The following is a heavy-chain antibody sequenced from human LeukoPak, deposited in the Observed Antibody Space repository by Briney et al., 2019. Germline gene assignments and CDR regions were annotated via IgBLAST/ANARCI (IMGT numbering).Heavy chain of an antibody. CDR1: GGSFSGYY. J-gene: IGHJ4*02. D-gene: IGHD6-13*01. CDR3: ARVAPGVAAPDY. V-gene: IGHV4-34*01. Sequence: SETLSLTCAVYGGSFSGYYWSWIRQPPGKGLEWIGEINHSGSTNYNPSLKSRVTISVDTSKNQFSLKLSSVTAADTAVYYCARVAPGVAAPDYWGQGTLVTVSS. CDR2: INHSGST.